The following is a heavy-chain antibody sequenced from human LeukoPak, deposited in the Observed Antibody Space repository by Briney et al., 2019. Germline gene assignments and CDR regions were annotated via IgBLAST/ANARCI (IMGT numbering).Heavy chain of an antibody. J-gene: IGHJ6*03. CDR2: IYYSGST. D-gene: IGHD1-26*01. V-gene: IGHV4-59*12. CDR1: GGSISSYY. Sequence: PSETLSLTCTVSGGSISSYYWSWIRQPPGKGLEWIGYIYYSGSTNYNPSLKSRVTISVDTSKNQFSLKVDSVTAADTAVYYCARDHPTPTTGYMDVWGKGTTVTVSS. CDR3: ARDHPTPTTGYMDV.